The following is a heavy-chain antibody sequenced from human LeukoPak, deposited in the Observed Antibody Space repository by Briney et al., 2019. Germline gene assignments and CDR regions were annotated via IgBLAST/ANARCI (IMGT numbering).Heavy chain of an antibody. J-gene: IGHJ4*02. CDR3: ARVWRILTGYYDY. CDR1: GFTVSSNY. Sequence: PGGSLRLSCAASGFTVSSNYLSWVRQAPGRGLEWVSIIYAGGSTYYADSVKGRFTISRDNSMNTLYLQMNSLRAEDTAVYYCARVWRILTGYYDYWGQGTLVTVSS. D-gene: IGHD3-9*01. CDR2: IYAGGST. V-gene: IGHV3-53*05.